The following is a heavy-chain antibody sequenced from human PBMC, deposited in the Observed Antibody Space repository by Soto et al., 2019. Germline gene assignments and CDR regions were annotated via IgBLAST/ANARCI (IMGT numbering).Heavy chain of an antibody. J-gene: IGHJ4*02. Sequence: ASVKVSCKASGYSFTSYGISWVRQAPGQGLEWVGWVSGYNGHTNYAVKLQGRVTMTTDTSTSTAYMELRSLHSDDTAVYYCAREPVPGDSYWGQGTLVTVSS. V-gene: IGHV1-18*01. CDR2: VSGYNGHT. D-gene: IGHD3-10*01. CDR3: AREPVPGDSY. CDR1: GYSFTSYG.